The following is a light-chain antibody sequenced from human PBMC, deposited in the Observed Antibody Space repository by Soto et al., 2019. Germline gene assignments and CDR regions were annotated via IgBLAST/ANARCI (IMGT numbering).Light chain of an antibody. Sequence: DIQMTQSPSSLSASVGDRVTITCRASQSISSYLNWYQQKPGKAPKLLIYAASSLLSGVPSWFSHSGTGTDFTLTISSLQPEDFATYYCQQSYSTWETFGQGTKVDIK. CDR3: QQSYSTWET. V-gene: IGKV1-39*01. CDR2: AAS. CDR1: QSISSY. J-gene: IGKJ1*01.